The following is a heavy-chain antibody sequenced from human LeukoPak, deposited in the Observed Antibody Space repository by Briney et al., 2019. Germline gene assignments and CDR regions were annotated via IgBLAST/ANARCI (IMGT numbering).Heavy chain of an antibody. V-gene: IGHV4-59*01. J-gene: IGHJ3*02. D-gene: IGHD1-1*01. CDR1: GGSISSYY. Sequence: SETLSLTCTVSGGSISSYYWSWIRQPPGKGLEWIGYIYYSGSTNYIPSLKSRVTISVDTSKNQFSLKLSSVTAADTAVYYCARDTNRPVERRRGAGAFDIWGQGTMVTVSS. CDR3: ARDTNRPVERRRGAGAFDI. CDR2: IYYSGST.